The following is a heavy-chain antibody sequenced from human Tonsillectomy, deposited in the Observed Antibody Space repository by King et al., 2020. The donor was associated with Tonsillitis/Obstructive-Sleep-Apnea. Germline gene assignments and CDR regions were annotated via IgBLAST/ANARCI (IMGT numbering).Heavy chain of an antibody. D-gene: IGHD3-10*01. CDR3: ARDRGVNVKGFDP. J-gene: IGHJ5*02. CDR1: GFTFSSYA. V-gene: IGHV3-64*01. CDR2: ISSNGGST. Sequence: VQLVESGGGLVQPGGSLRLSCAASGFTFSSYAMHWVRQAPGKGLEYVSAISSNGGSTYYAKSVKGRFTISRDNSKNTLYLQMGSLRAEDMAVYYCARDRGVNVKGFDPWGQGTLVTVSS.